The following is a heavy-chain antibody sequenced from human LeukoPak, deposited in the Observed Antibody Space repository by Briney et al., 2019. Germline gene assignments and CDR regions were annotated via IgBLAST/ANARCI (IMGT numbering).Heavy chain of an antibody. CDR1: GFTFSNAW. CDR3: TRDDGYFDY. CDR2: VKSKTDGGTT. J-gene: IGHJ4*02. V-gene: IGHV3-15*01. Sequence: GGSLRLSCAASGFTFSNAWMSWVRQAPGKGLEWVGRVKSKTDGGTTDYAAPVKGRFTISRDDLKNTLYLQMNNLKSEDTAVYYCTRDDGYFDYWGQGTQVTVSS.